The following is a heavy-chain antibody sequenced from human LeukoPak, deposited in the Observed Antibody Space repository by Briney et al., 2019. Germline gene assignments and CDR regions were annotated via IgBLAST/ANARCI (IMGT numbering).Heavy chain of an antibody. V-gene: IGHV3-30*02. D-gene: IGHD3-9*01. CDR2: IRYDGSNK. CDR3: AKGAYYDILTGYSLPYFDY. J-gene: IGHJ4*02. CDR1: GFTFSSYG. Sequence: GGSLRLPCAASGFTFSSYGMHWVRQAPGKGLEWVAFIRYDGSNKYYADSVKGRFTISRDNSKNTLYLQINSLRAEDTAVYYCAKGAYYDILTGYSLPYFDYWGQGTLVTVSS.